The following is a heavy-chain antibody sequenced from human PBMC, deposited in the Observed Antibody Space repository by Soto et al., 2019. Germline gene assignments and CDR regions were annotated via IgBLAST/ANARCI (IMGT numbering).Heavy chain of an antibody. Sequence: QVQLVESGGGVVQPGRSLRLSCAASGFTFSSYAMHWVRQAPGKGLEWVAVISYDGSNKYYADSVKGRFTISRDNSKNTLYLQMNSLRAEDTAVYYCMRGTAAGTRYYYYGMDVWGQGTTVTVSS. CDR3: MRGTAAGTRYYYYGMDV. CDR1: GFTFSSYA. J-gene: IGHJ6*02. D-gene: IGHD6-13*01. V-gene: IGHV3-30-3*01. CDR2: ISYDGSNK.